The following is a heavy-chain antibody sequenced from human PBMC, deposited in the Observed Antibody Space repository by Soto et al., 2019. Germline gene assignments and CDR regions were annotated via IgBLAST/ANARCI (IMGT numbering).Heavy chain of an antibody. CDR3: AYGSGSYPKYNWFDP. D-gene: IGHD3-10*01. V-gene: IGHV3-23*01. CDR1: GFTFSSYA. J-gene: IGHJ5*02. Sequence: EVQLLEAGGGSVQPGGSLRLSCAASGFTFSSYAMTWVRQAPGKGLEWVSAISGSGGDTYYADSVKGRFTISRDNSRNTLYLQMNSLRAEDTAVYYCAYGSGSYPKYNWFDPWGQGTLVTVAS. CDR2: ISGSGGDT.